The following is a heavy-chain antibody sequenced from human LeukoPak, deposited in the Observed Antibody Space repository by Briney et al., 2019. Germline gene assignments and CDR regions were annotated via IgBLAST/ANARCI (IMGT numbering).Heavy chain of an antibody. D-gene: IGHD3-10*01. CDR2: NWFDGRHE. Sequence: GGSLRLSCAASGFTFSNSGMHWVRQAPGKGLEWVANNWFDGRHEKYADSVKGRLTISRDNSQQTLYLQMNSLRAEDTAVYYCARDLSHQYSGMDLWGLGTSVTVSS. CDR1: GFTFSNSG. J-gene: IGHJ6*02. V-gene: IGHV3-33*01. CDR3: ARDLSHQYSGMDL.